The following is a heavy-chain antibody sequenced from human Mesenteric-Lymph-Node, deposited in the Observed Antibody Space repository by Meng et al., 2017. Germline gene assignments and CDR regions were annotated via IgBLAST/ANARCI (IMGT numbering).Heavy chain of an antibody. V-gene: IGHV3-23*01. CDR1: GFTFSNYW. CDR2: ISGSGGST. Sequence: GESLKISCAASGFTFSNYWIHWVRQAPGKGLEWVSAISGSGGSTYYADSVKGRFTISRDNSKNTLYLQMNSLRSEDTAVYYCAVQYSSSWYSYFQHWGQGTLVTVSS. D-gene: IGHD6-13*01. CDR3: AVQYSSSWYSYFQH. J-gene: IGHJ1*01.